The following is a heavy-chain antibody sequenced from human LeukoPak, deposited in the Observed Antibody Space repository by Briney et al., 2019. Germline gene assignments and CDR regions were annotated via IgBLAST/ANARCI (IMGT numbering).Heavy chain of an antibody. J-gene: IGHJ6*03. CDR1: GFTFSSYA. CDR2: IRSTGDST. CDR3: GRSRRINASLYYYMDV. Sequence: GGSLRLSCAASGFTFSSYAITWVRQAPGKGLEWVSSIRSTGDSTFYADSVKGRFTISRDNSKNTVYLLMNSLRTEDTAVYYCGRSRRINASLYYYMDVWGKGTTVTVSS. V-gene: IGHV3-23*01. D-gene: IGHD2-15*01.